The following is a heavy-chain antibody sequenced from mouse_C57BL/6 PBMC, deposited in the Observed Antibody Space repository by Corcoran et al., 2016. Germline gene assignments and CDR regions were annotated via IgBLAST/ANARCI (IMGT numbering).Heavy chain of an antibody. J-gene: IGHJ1*03. CDR1: GYTFTDYY. D-gene: IGHD1-1*01. CDR2: INPNNGGT. V-gene: IGHV1-26*01. CDR3: ARTGNYYGMYFDV. Sequence: EVQLQQSGPELVKPGASVKISCKASGYTFTDYYMNWVKQSHGKSLEWIGDINPNNGGTSYNQKFKGKATLTVDKSSSTAYMELRSLTSEDSAVYYGARTGNYYGMYFDVWGTGTTVTVSS.